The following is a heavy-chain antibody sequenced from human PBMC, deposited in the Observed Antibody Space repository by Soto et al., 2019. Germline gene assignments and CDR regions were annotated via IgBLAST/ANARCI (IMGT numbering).Heavy chain of an antibody. V-gene: IGHV4-4*02. CDR1: GGWITSANW. J-gene: IGHJ5*02. CDR3: ARVLRGWFDP. Sequence: QVQLQESGPGLVKPSGTLSLTCAVSGGWITSANWWTWVRQPPGGGLEWIGEISHSGITNYKASLKSRVTMSVDKTKNDVSLKLTSVTAAVTAVYYCARVLRGWFDPWGQGTPVTVSS. CDR2: ISHSGIT.